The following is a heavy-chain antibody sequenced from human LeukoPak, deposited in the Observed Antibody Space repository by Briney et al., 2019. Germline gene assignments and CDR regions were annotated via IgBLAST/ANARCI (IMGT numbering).Heavy chain of an antibody. CDR2: IYHSGST. Sequence: SETLSLTCALSGGSISSGGYSWSWIRQPPGKGLEWIGYIYHSGSTYYNPSLKSRVTISVDRSKNQFSLKLSSVTAADTAVYYCASSSGSYSAEYFQHWGQGTLVTVSS. D-gene: IGHD1-26*01. CDR3: ASSSGSYSAEYFQH. V-gene: IGHV4-30-2*01. CDR1: GGSISSGGYS. J-gene: IGHJ1*01.